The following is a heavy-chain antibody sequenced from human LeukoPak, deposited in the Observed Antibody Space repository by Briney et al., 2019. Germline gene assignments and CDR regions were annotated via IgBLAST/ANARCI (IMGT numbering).Heavy chain of an antibody. CDR3: AKDSHNGYFDY. Sequence: GGSLRLSCAASGFSLTTYGMSWVRQPPGKGLEWVSGIGGYDHSTYYADSLKGRFTISKDTSKNTLYLQMNSLRPGDTAVYFCAKDSHNGYFDYCGQGTLVTVSS. J-gene: IGHJ4*02. D-gene: IGHD2-8*01. V-gene: IGHV3-23*01. CDR2: IGGYDHST. CDR1: GFSLTTYG.